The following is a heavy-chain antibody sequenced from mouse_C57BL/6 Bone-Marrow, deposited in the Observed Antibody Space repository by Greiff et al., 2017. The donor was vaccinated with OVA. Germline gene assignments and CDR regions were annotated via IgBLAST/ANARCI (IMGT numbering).Heavy chain of an antibody. CDR2: ISNGGGST. CDR1: GFTFSDYY. Sequence: EVMLVESGGGLVQPGGSLKLSCAASGFTFSDYYMYWVRQTPEKRLEWVAYISNGGGSTYYPDTVKGRFTISRDNAKNTLYLQMSRLKSEDTAMYYCARQGTGFYAMDYWGQGTSVTVSS. D-gene: IGHD4-1*01. V-gene: IGHV5-12*01. J-gene: IGHJ4*01. CDR3: ARQGTGFYAMDY.